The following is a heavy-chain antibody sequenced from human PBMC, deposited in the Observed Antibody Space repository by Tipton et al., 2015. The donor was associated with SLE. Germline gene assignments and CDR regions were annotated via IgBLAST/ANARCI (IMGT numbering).Heavy chain of an antibody. CDR3: ARHLGVIVAFEV. J-gene: IGHJ3*01. CDR2: FYFSGSS. D-gene: IGHD3-10*01. CDR1: GVSISTYY. Sequence: LRLSCSVSGVSISTYYWSWIRQSPGKGLEWIRFFYFSGSSQYNPSLKSRVAISADTSNNQFPLELRSGTAADTAVYYCARHLGVIVAFEVWGQATVLTVSS. V-gene: IGHV4-59*01.